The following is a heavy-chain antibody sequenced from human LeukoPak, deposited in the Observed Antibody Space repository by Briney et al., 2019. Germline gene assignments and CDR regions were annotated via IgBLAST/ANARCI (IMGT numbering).Heavy chain of an antibody. J-gene: IGHJ4*02. CDR3: ARERGYSGYDSTYFDY. CDR1: GFTFSDYH. V-gene: IGHV3-11*05. Sequence: GGSLRLSCAASGFTFSDYHMSWIRQAPGKGLEWVSYISSSSSYTNYADSVKGRFTISRDNAKNSLYLQMNSLRAEDTAVYYCARERGYSGYDSTYFDYWGQGTLVTVSS. CDR2: ISSSSSYT. D-gene: IGHD5-12*01.